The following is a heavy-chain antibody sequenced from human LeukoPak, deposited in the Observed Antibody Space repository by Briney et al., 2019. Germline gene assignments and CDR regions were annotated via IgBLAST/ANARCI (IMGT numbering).Heavy chain of an antibody. Sequence: PSETLSLTCAVYGGSFSGYYWSWVRQPPGKGLEWIGEINHSGSTNYNPSLTSRGTISVDTTKNKFSLTLSSVTAADTAVYYCARQRPSSWYQNWFDPWGQGTLVTVSS. CDR1: GGSFSGYY. J-gene: IGHJ5*02. CDR2: INHSGST. CDR3: ARQRPSSWYQNWFDP. D-gene: IGHD6-13*01. V-gene: IGHV4-34*01.